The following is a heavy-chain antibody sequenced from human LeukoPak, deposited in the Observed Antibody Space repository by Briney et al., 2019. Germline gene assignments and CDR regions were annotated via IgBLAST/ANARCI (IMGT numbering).Heavy chain of an antibody. CDR1: RGSLSRYY. J-gene: IGHJ4*02. V-gene: IGHV4-59*08. Sequence: SETLSLTRTDSRGSLSRYYWSWIRQPPRKGLEWIGDIYYNRSTNNTPSLKSRATTSVHTSKNQFSLNLSSATAADTAVYYCARHIGSSWPPRYWGQGTLVTVSS. CDR2: IYYNRST. D-gene: IGHD6-13*01. CDR3: ARHIGSSWPPRY.